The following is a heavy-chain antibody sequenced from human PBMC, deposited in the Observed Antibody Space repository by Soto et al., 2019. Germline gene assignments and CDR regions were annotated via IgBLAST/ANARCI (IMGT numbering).Heavy chain of an antibody. CDR1: GGSISSGNYY. D-gene: IGHD3-22*01. CDR3: ASQYCYGSSGYYVVY. V-gene: IGHV4-30-4*01. Sequence: SETLSLTCTVSGGSISSGNYYWSWIRQPPGKGLEWIGFISYSGSAYYNPSLKSRVTISVDTSKNQFSLNLSFVTAADTAVYYCASQYCYGSSGYYVVYWGQGTLVTVSS. J-gene: IGHJ4*02. CDR2: ISYSGSA.